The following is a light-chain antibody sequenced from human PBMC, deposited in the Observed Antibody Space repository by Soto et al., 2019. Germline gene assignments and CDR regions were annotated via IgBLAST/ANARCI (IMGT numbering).Light chain of an antibody. CDR2: GAS. CDR1: HSVSSSY. J-gene: IGKJ4*01. V-gene: IGKV3-20*01. CDR3: HQYGISPLT. Sequence: ELVLTQSPGTLSLSPGERATLSCRSSHSVSSSYLAWYQQKPGQAPRILIFGASNRATGIPDRFTGSGSGTDFTLTISRLEHEDVAVYYCHQYGISPLTFGGGTKVEVK.